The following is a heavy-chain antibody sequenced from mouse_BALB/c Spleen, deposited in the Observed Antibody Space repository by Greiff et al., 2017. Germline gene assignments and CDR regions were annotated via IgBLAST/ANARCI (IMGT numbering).Heavy chain of an antibody. J-gene: IGHJ2*01. CDR3: TREGLRSSYYFDY. D-gene: IGHD3-1*01. Sequence: EVKLEESGGGLVQPGGSMKLSCVASGFTFSNYWMNWVRQSPEKGLEWVAEIRLKSNNYATHYAESVKGRFTISRDDSKSSVYLQMNNLRAEDTGIYYCTREGLRSSYYFDYWGQGTTLTVSS. CDR2: IRLKSNNYAT. CDR1: GFTFSNYW. V-gene: IGHV6-6*02.